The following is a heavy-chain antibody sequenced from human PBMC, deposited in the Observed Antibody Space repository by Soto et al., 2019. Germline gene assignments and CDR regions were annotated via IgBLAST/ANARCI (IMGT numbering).Heavy chain of an antibody. D-gene: IGHD6-13*01. V-gene: IGHV4-39*01. CDR2: IYDSGNT. J-gene: IGHJ4*02. CDR3: ASIAAPGTTHFDF. CDR1: CGSIVSSSYY. Sequence: SETLSLTCTFSCGSIVSSSYYWGCIRQSPGKGLEWIGNIYDSGNTFYNPSLQSRVAISVDTSKNQFYLHLSSVTAADTAIFYCASIAAPGTTHFDFWGQGTLVTVSS.